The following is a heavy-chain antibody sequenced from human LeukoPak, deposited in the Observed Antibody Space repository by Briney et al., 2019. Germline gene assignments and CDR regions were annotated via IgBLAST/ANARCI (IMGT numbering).Heavy chain of an antibody. CDR2: IYYTGST. D-gene: IGHD5-18*01. V-gene: IGHV4-38-2*02. Sequence: SETLSLTCSVSGYSISSGNYWGWIRLPPGKGLEWIGTIYYTGSTYYNPSLRSRVTMSVDTSKNQFSLKLSSVTAADTAVYYCARGRYNYALEDYFDYWGQGTLVTVSS. CDR3: ARGRYNYALEDYFDY. CDR1: GYSISSGNY. J-gene: IGHJ4*02.